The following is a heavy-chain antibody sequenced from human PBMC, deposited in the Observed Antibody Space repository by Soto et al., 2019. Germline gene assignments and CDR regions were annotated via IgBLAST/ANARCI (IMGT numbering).Heavy chain of an antibody. D-gene: IGHD1-26*01. J-gene: IGHJ4*02. CDR3: ARETSGSYGAFDY. V-gene: IGHV4-59*01. Sequence: QVQLQESGPGLVKPSETLSLTCTVSGGSISSYYWSWLRQPPGKGLEWIGYIYYSGSTNYNPALKSRVTISVDTSKNQSSLKLRSVTSADTAVYYCARETSGSYGAFDYWGQRTLVTVSS. CDR2: IYYSGST. CDR1: GGSISSYY.